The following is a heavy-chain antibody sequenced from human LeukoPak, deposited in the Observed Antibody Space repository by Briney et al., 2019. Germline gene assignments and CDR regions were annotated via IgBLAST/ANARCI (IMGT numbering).Heavy chain of an antibody. CDR3: ASGDAFDI. CDR1: VYTFTSYG. J-gene: IGHJ3*02. Sequence: GASVKVSCKASVYTFTSYGISWVRQAPGQRLEWMGWSSAYNGNTNYAQKLQGRVTMTTDTFTSTAYMELRSLRSDDTAVYYCASGDAFDIWGQGTMVTVSS. CDR2: SSAYNGNT. V-gene: IGHV1-18*04.